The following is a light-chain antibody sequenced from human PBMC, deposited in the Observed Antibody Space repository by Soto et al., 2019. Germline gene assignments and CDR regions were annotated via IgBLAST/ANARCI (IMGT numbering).Light chain of an antibody. CDR3: SSYTSSSIWL. CDR1: SSDVGSYNR. CDR2: EVS. V-gene: IGLV2-18*02. Sequence: QSALTQPPSVSGSPGQSVTISCTGTSSDVGSYNRVSWYQQPPGTAPKLMIYEVSNRPSGVPDRFSGSKSGNTASLTISGLQAEDEADYHCSSYTSSSIWLFGGGTKLTVL. J-gene: IGLJ2*01.